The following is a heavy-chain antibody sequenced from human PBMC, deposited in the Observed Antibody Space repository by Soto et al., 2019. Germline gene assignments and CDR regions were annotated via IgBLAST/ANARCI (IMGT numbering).Heavy chain of an antibody. CDR1: GFTFSDYY. D-gene: IGHD3-3*01. CDR3: ARGDGGGRYDFWSGEYYYYMDV. CDR2: ISSSGSTI. J-gene: IGHJ6*03. Sequence: GGSLRLSCAASGFTFSDYYMSWIRQAPGKGLEWVSYISSSGSTIYYADSVKGRFTISRDNAKNSLYLQMNSLRAEDTAVYYCARGDGGGRYDFWSGEYYYYMDVWGKGTTVTVSS. V-gene: IGHV3-11*01.